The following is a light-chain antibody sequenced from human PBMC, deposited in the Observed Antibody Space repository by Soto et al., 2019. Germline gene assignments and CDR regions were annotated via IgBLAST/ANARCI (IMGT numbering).Light chain of an antibody. CDR1: QGISRW. J-gene: IGKJ4*01. Sequence: DIQMTQSPSSVSASVGDRVTITCRASQGISRWLAWYQQKPGKAPKVLIYDASTVQSGVPSRFSGSGSGTEFTLTINTLQPEDVATYYCQQANHFPLTFGGGTKVDLK. V-gene: IGKV1-12*01. CDR3: QQANHFPLT. CDR2: DAS.